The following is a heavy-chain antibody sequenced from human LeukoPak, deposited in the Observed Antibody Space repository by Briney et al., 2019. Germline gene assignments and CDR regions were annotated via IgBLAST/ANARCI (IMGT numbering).Heavy chain of an antibody. J-gene: IGHJ5*02. CDR2: IYTSGST. CDR3: ARVFPRSKLLGWFDP. V-gene: IGHV4-4*07. D-gene: IGHD2-21*01. CDR1: GGSISSCY. Sequence: SETLSLTCTVSGGSISSCYWSWIRQPAGKGLKWIGRIYTSGSTNYNPSLKSRVTMSVDTSKNQFSLKLSSVTAADTAVYYCARVFPRSKLLGWFDPWGQGTLVTVSS.